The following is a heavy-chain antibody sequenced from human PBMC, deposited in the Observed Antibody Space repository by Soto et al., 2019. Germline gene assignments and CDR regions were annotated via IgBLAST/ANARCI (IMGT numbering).Heavy chain of an antibody. J-gene: IGHJ3*02. CDR1: GFTFSSYA. D-gene: IGHD3-10*01. V-gene: IGHV3-23*01. Sequence: EVQLLESGGGLVQPGGSLRLSCAASGFTFSSYAMSWVRQAPGKGLEWVSAISGSGGSTYYADSVKGRFTISRDNSKNTLYLQMNSLRAEDTAVYYCAKPQGMVRGVIITKSAFDIWGQGTMVTVSS. CDR3: AKPQGMVRGVIITKSAFDI. CDR2: ISGSGGST.